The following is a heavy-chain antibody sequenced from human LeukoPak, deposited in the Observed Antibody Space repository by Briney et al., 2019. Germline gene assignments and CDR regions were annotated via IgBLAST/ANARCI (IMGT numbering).Heavy chain of an antibody. J-gene: IGHJ3*02. CDR2: INPNSGGT. D-gene: IGHD6-13*01. Sequence: GASVKVSCKASGYTFNGYYMHWVRQAPGQGLEWMGWINPNSGGTNYAQKFQGRVTMTRDTSISTAYMELSRLRSGDTAVYYCARFLDSWPDAFDIWGQGTMVTVSS. CDR3: ARFLDSWPDAFDI. CDR1: GYTFNGYY. V-gene: IGHV1-2*02.